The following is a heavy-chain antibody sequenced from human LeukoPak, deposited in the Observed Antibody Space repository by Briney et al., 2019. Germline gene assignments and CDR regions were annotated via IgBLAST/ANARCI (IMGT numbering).Heavy chain of an antibody. CDR2: ISSSGSTI. CDR3: ASLWFGELGGDY. J-gene: IGHJ4*02. Sequence: GRSLRLSCAASGFTFSSFEMNWVRQAPGKGLEWVSYISSSGSTIYYADSVKGRFTISRDNAKNSLYLQMNSLRAEDTAVYYCASLWFGELGGDYWGQGTLVTVSS. CDR1: GFTFSSFE. V-gene: IGHV3-48*03. D-gene: IGHD3-10*01.